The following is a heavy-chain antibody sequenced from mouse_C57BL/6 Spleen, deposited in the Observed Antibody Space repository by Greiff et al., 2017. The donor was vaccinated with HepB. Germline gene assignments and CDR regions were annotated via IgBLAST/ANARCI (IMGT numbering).Heavy chain of an antibody. CDR2: IDTSDSYN. CDR1: GYTFTSYW. Sequence: QVQLQQPGAELVMPGASVKLSCKASGYTFTSYWMHWVKQRPGQGHEWIGEIDTSDSYNNYNQKFKGKSTLTVDKSSSTAYMQLSSRTAEDSAVYYCARTSRTWFAYWGQGTLVTVSA. J-gene: IGHJ3*01. V-gene: IGHV1-69*01. CDR3: ARTSRTWFAY.